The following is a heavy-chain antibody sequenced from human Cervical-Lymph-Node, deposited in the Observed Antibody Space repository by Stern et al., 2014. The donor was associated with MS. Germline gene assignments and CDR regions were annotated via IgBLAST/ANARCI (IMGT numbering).Heavy chain of an antibody. D-gene: IGHD2-15*01. J-gene: IGHJ6*02. Sequence: EVQLVESGGGLVQPGRSLRLSCAASGFTFDDYALHWVRQPPGKGLGWVSGISWNSGTIGYADSVKGRLTISRDNAKNSLYLQLNSLRAEDTALYYCAKDRGMVLSDYGMDVWGQGTTVTVSS. CDR1: GFTFDDYA. CDR2: ISWNSGTI. V-gene: IGHV3-9*01. CDR3: AKDRGMVLSDYGMDV.